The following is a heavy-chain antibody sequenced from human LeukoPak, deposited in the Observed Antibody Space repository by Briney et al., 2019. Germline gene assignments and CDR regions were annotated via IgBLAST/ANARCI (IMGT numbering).Heavy chain of an antibody. CDR2: IKGDGSSI. V-gene: IGHV3-74*01. CDR1: GFSFTSYW. CDR3: ARGGLFAYYLDY. J-gene: IGHJ4*02. D-gene: IGHD3-10*02. Sequence: GGSLKLSCAASGFSFTSYWMHWVRQAPGKGLVWVSRIKGDGSSISYADSVEGRFTISRDNAKNTVYLQMNSLRAEDTAVYYCARGGLFAYYLDYWGQGTLVTVSS.